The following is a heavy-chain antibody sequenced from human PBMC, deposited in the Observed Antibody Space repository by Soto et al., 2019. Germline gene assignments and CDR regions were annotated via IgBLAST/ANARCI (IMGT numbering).Heavy chain of an antibody. V-gene: IGHV4-30-4*01. Sequence: QVQLQESGPGLVKPSQTLSLTCSVSGGSISTGDYYWSWIRQPPGKGLEWIGYIHFRGSTYYNPSLKIRVTKPIDTSKNQFPLKLTSVTAADTAVYYCARSASGRYDMDVWGQGTTVTVSS. J-gene: IGHJ6*02. CDR2: IHFRGST. CDR3: ARSASGRYDMDV. D-gene: IGHD3-10*01. CDR1: GGSISTGDYY.